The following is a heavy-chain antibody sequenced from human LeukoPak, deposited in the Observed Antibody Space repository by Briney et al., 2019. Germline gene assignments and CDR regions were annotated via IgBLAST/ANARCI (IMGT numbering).Heavy chain of an antibody. CDR2: IIPIFDTA. V-gene: IGHV1-69*05. D-gene: IGHD5-24*01. J-gene: IGHJ4*02. CDR1: GGTFSSYA. Sequence: SVKVSXKASGGTFSSYAISWVRQAPGQGLEWMGRIIPIFDTAKYAQKFQGRVTITTDESTSTAYMELSSLRSEDTAVYYCARDPLGRDKTRRDGYNPGDWWGQGTLVTVSS. CDR3: ARDPLGRDKTRRDGYNPGDW.